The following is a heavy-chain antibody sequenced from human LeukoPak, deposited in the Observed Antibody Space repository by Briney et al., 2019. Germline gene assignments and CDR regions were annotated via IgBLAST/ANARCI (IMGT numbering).Heavy chain of an antibody. Sequence: SETLSLTCTVSGGSISSSSYYWGWIRQPPGKGLEWIGSIYYSGGTYYNPSLKSRVTISVDTSKNQFSLKLSSVTAADTAVYYCARVHSSGNEAMDYWGQGTLVTVSS. CDR3: ARVHSSGNEAMDY. CDR2: IYYSGGT. D-gene: IGHD6-19*01. J-gene: IGHJ4*02. CDR1: GGSISSSSYY. V-gene: IGHV4-39*01.